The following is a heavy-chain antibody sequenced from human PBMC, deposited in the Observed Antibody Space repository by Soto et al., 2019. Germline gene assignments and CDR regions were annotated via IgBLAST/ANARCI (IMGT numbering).Heavy chain of an antibody. J-gene: IGHJ6*02. CDR3: ARGGPGSYYYYGMDV. Sequence: PGGSMRLSCAASGFTFSSYSMNWVRKDTGKGLEWVSYISSSSSTIYYADSVKGRFTISRDNAKNSLYLQMNSLRDEDTAVYYCARGGPGSYYYYGMDVWGQGTTVTVSS. V-gene: IGHV3-48*02. CDR1: GFTFSSYS. CDR2: ISSSSSTI.